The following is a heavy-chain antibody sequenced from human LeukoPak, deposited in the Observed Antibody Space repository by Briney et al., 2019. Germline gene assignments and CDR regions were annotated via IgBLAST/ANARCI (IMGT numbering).Heavy chain of an antibody. V-gene: IGHV3-23*01. J-gene: IGHJ4*02. CDR2: ISCSGGSP. CDR3: TKNLRQLAVTGRDY. CDR1: GFTYSSYA. D-gene: IGHD1-1*01. Sequence: GGSLRLSCSASGFTYSSYAMTYVRQAPGKGLEWVAGISCSGGSPSYADSVTGRFTISRDNSKDTLFLQMNGLRAEDSAVYYCTKNLRQLAVTGRDYWGEGTLVTVSS.